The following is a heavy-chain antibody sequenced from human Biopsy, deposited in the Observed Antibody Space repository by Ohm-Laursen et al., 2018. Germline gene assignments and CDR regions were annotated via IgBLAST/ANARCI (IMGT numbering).Heavy chain of an antibody. CDR3: ARGDYFDSNGYFWFDP. CDR1: SGSISSGGSY. J-gene: IGHJ5*02. Sequence: TLSLTYTVSSGSISSGGSYWSWIRQRPGKGLEWIGYIFNSANTYYNPSLKNLITISGDTSKNQFSLKLNSVTAADTAVYYCARGDYFDSNGYFWFDPWGQGTLVTVSS. V-gene: IGHV4-31*01. CDR2: IFNSANT. D-gene: IGHD3-22*01.